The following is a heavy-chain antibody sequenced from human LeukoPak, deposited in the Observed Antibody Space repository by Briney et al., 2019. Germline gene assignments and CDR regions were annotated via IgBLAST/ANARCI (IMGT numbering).Heavy chain of an antibody. CDR2: ISINGGST. CDR1: GFTFSRYA. V-gene: IGHV3-64*05. D-gene: IGHD3-22*01. CDR3: VKGHLEVVVITSLDV. Sequence: GGSLRPSCSASGFTFSRYAMHWVRQAPGKGLEYVSSISINGGSTYYADSVKGRFTISRDNSKNTLYVQMSSLRAEDTAVYYCVKGHLEVVVITSLDVWGQGTTVTVSS. J-gene: IGHJ6*02.